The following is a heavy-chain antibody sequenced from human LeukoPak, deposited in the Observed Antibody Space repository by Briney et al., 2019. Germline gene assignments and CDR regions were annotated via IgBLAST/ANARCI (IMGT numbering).Heavy chain of an antibody. CDR3: ARESYCGGDCYSGYYYYGMDV. Sequence: SVKVSCKASGGTFSSYAISWVRQAPGQGLEWMGGIIPIFGTANYAQKFQGRVTITADESTSTAYMELSSLRSEDTAVYYCARESYCGGDCYSGYYYYGMDVWSQGTTVTVSS. CDR2: IIPIFGTA. CDR1: GGTFSSYA. J-gene: IGHJ6*02. D-gene: IGHD2-21*02. V-gene: IGHV1-69*13.